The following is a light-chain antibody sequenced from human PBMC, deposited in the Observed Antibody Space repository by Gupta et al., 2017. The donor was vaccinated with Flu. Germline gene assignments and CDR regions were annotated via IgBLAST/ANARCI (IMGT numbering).Light chain of an antibody. V-gene: IGLV8-61*01. J-gene: IGLJ3*02. Sequence: GTVTLTLGLSSRSVLTKADPTWYRQSPGKAPTTLIYNTHSRSSVVPDRLSGSNLGNKAARNSMGSQAEDEADYHCELYVRRGMRFGGGTKLTVL. CDR2: NTH. CDR3: ELYVRRGMR. CDR1: SRSVLTKAD.